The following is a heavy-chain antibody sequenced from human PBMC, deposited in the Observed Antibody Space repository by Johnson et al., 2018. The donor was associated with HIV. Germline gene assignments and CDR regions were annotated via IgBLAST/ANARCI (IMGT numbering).Heavy chain of an antibody. Sequence: QVQLVESGGGVVQPGRSLRLSCAASRFTFSSYAMHWVRQAPGKGLEWVAIISYDGTKKYYADSVKGRFTISRDNSKNTLYLQMNSLRVEDTAVYDCAREARIVVVEPSDAFDIWGQGTMVTVSS. CDR3: AREARIVVVEPSDAFDI. V-gene: IGHV3-30*04. D-gene: IGHD3-22*01. J-gene: IGHJ3*02. CDR2: ISYDGTKK. CDR1: RFTFSSYA.